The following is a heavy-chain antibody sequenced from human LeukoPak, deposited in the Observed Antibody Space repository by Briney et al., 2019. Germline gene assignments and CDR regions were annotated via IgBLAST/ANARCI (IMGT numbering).Heavy chain of an antibody. CDR1: GYSISSGYY. CDR2: IYHSGST. V-gene: IGHV4-38-2*01. CDR3: ARHDKYCSGGSCPRAAFDI. Sequence: SETLSLTCAVSGYSISSGYYWGWIRQPPGKGLEWIGSIYHSGSTYYNPSLKSRVTISVDTSKNQFSLKLSSVTAADTAVYYYARHDKYCSGGSCPRAAFDIWGQGTMVTVSS. D-gene: IGHD2-15*01. J-gene: IGHJ3*02.